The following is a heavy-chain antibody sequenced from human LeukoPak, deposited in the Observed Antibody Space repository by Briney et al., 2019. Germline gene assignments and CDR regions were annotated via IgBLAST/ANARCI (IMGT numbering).Heavy chain of an antibody. CDR2: IYHSGST. Sequence: DPSETLSLTCTVSGYSISSGYYWGWIRQPPGKGLEWIGSIYHSGSTYYSPSLKSRVTISVDTSKNQFSLKLSSVTAADTAVYYCARTPYHLTDPDYWGQGTLVTVSS. J-gene: IGHJ4*02. CDR1: GYSISSGYY. CDR3: ARTPYHLTDPDY. V-gene: IGHV4-38-2*02.